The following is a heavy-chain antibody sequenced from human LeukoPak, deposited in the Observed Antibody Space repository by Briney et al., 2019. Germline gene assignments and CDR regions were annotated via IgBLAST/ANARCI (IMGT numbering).Heavy chain of an antibody. CDR3: ARVGDILTGGGYYYYMDV. Sequence: GGSLRLSCAASGFTFSSHGMNWVRQAPGKGLEWVSYISSSGSTIYYADSVKGRFTISRGNAKNSLYLQMNSLRAEDTAVYYCARVGDILTGGGYYYYMDVWGKGTTVTISS. D-gene: IGHD3-9*01. J-gene: IGHJ6*03. CDR2: ISSSGSTI. CDR1: GFTFSSHG. V-gene: IGHV3-48*04.